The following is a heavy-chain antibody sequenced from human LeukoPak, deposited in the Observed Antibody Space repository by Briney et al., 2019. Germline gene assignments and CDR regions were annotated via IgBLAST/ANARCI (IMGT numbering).Heavy chain of an antibody. CDR1: GGTFSSYA. Sequence: PVKVSCKASGGTFSSYAISWVRQAPGQGLEWMGGIIPIFGTANYAQKFQGRVTITADESTSTAYMELSSLRSEDTAVYYCARGSGYCSSTSCYWPFDPWGQGTLVTVSS. CDR2: IIPIFGTA. CDR3: ARGSGYCSSTSCYWPFDP. J-gene: IGHJ5*02. V-gene: IGHV1-69*13. D-gene: IGHD2-2*01.